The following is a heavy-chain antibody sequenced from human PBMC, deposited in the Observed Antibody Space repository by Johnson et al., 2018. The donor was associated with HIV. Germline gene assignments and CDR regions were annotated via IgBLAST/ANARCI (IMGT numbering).Heavy chain of an antibody. D-gene: IGHD2-2*01. J-gene: IGHJ3*02. CDR3: ARVAVSTAAWGVPLDI. Sequence: QVQLVESGGGVVQPGRSLRLSCAASGFTFSNYGIHWVRQAPGKGLEWVASTWFDGSKKYYSDSVRGRFIISRDNSKNTLYLQMNSLRAEDTALYFCARVAVSTAAWGVPLDIWGPGTMVTVSA. CDR1: GFTFSNYG. V-gene: IGHV3-33*03. CDR2: TWFDGSKK.